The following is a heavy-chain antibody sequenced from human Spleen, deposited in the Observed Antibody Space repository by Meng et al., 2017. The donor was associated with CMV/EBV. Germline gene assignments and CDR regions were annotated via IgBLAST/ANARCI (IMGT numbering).Heavy chain of an antibody. CDR1: GDALTSYT. Sequence: KVSCKASGDALTSYTMSWVRQAPGQGLEWMGKIIPSLVITKYQQKFQDRVTITADKSTRTVYMEMNSLTSDDTAVYFCAKEGRLGFDPWGQGTLVTVSS. D-gene: IGHD5-12*01. CDR3: AKEGRLGFDP. J-gene: IGHJ5*02. V-gene: IGHV1-69*04. CDR2: IIPSLVIT.